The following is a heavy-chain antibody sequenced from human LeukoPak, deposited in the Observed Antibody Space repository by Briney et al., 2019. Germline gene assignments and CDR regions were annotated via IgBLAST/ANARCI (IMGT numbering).Heavy chain of an antibody. Sequence: PGGSLRLSCVVSGFTFSIYNMIWVRQAPGKGLEWVSHISGSSSNIYYADSVKGRFTISRDNAKNSVYLQMNSLRDEDTAVYYWARQWWLRTYYFDYWGQGTLVTVSS. D-gene: IGHD5-12*01. J-gene: IGHJ4*02. CDR1: GFTFSIYN. CDR3: ARQWWLRTYYFDY. CDR2: ISGSSSNI. V-gene: IGHV3-48*02.